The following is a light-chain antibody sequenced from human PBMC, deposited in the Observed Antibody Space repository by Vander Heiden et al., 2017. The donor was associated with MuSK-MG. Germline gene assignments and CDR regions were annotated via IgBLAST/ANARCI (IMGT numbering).Light chain of an antibody. Sequence: QSALAQPASVSGSPGQSITISCTGGSNDVGGYNFVSWYPQRTGKAPELIIFAVSSRPPGVSDRFSGSKSGNTASLTISGLQAEDEADYYCGSYTSTTPYVFGTGTQVTVL. CDR1: SNDVGGYNF. CDR3: GSYTSTTPYV. CDR2: AVS. V-gene: IGLV2-14*01. J-gene: IGLJ1*01.